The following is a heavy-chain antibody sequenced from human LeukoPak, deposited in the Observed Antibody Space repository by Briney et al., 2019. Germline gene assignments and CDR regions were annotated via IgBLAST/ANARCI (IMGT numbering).Heavy chain of an antibody. CDR3: ASPPDYYCGGDCPHDAFDI. D-gene: IGHD2-21*02. J-gene: IGHJ3*02. CDR1: GGTFSSYA. Sequence: SVKVSCRASGGTFSSYAISWVRQAPGQGLEWMGGIIPIFGTANYAQKFQGRVTITADESTSTAYMELSSLRSEDTAVYYCASPPDYYCGGDCPHDAFDIWGQGTMVTVSS. CDR2: IIPIFGTA. V-gene: IGHV1-69*13.